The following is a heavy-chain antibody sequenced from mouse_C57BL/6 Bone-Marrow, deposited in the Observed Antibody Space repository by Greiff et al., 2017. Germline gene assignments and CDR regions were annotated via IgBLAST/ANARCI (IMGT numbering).Heavy chain of an antibody. CDR3: ARQDYGSSPDY. Sequence: VQLQESGAELARPGASVKLSCKASGYTFTSYGISWVKQRTGQGLEWIGEIYPRSGNTYSNEKFKGKATLTADKSSSTAYMELRSLTSEDSAVYFWARQDYGSSPDYWGQGTTLTVSS. V-gene: IGHV1-81*01. CDR2: IYPRSGNT. J-gene: IGHJ2*01. CDR1: GYTFTSYG. D-gene: IGHD1-1*01.